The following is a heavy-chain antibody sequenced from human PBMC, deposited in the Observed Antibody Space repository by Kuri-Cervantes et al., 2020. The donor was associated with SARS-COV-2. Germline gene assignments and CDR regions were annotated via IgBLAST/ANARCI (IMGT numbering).Heavy chain of an antibody. D-gene: IGHD3-10*01. J-gene: IGHJ5*02. CDR3: ERGGGVRGLMVVFIWGGAGPLDL. CDR2: INPYTGGT. CDR1: GYTFSDYY. Sequence: ASVKVSCKASGYTFSDYYIHWVRQAPGQGLEWMGCINPYTGGTQYAQKFQGWVTLTRDTSLSTAFMELSRLTYDDTALHYCERGGGVRGLMVVFIWGGAGPLDLWGQGSPVTVSS. V-gene: IGHV1-2*04.